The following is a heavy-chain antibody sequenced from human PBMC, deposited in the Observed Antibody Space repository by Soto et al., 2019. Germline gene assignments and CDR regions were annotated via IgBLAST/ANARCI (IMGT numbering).Heavy chain of an antibody. V-gene: IGHV3-64*01. J-gene: IGHJ6*03. D-gene: IGHD6-6*01. CDR2: ISSNGVGT. CDR1: GFTLSGYA. Sequence: GRPHRLCCAASGFTLSGYAMDWASRAPGKGLEYVSGISSNGVGTYYANSVQGRFTISRDNSKNTVYLQMGSLRPEDMAVYYCARRARPDFYYMDVWGKGTTVTVSS. CDR3: ARRARPDFYYMDV.